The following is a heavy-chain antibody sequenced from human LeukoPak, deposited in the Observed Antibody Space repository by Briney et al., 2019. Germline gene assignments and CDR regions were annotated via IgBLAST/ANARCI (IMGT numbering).Heavy chain of an antibody. CDR1: GFTFSSYG. D-gene: IGHD1-1*01. CDR2: ISYDGSNK. V-gene: IGHV3-30*18. Sequence: GGSLRLSCAASGFTFSSYGMNWVRQAPGKGLEWVAVISYDGSNKYYADSVKGRFTISRDNSKNTLYLQMNSLRAEDTAVYYCAKMSTTGTRPYYYYYYGMDVWGQGTTVTVSS. CDR3: AKMSTTGTRPYYYYYYGMDV. J-gene: IGHJ6*02.